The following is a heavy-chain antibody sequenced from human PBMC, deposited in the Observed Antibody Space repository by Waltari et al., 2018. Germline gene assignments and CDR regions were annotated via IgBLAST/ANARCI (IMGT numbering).Heavy chain of an antibody. CDR3: ARARTGTTFYDFDY. D-gene: IGHD1-7*01. CDR2: SNVNGCRK. CDR1: GFTFDDYV. J-gene: IGHJ4*02. Sequence: EVQLVESGGGVVRPGGSLRLSCAASGFTFDDYVISWVRHGPGKGLGWVSGSNVNGCRKGYADSVKGRLTISRDNAKNSLYLQMNSLRAEDTALYYCARARTGTTFYDFDYWGQGTLVTVSS. V-gene: IGHV3-20*04.